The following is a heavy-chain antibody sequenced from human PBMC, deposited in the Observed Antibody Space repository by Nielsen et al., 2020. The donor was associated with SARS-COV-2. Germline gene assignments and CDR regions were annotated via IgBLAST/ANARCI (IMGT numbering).Heavy chain of an antibody. D-gene: IGHD4-17*01. Sequence: GESLKISCAASGFTFSSYAMHWVRQAPGKGLEWVAVIWYDGSNKYYADSVEGRFTISRDNSKNILDLHMNSLRAEDTAVYYCVRDKDSTTENLRMDVWGQGTTVTVSS. CDR2: IWYDGSNK. J-gene: IGHJ6*02. CDR3: VRDKDSTTENLRMDV. CDR1: GFTFSSYA. V-gene: IGHV3-33*08.